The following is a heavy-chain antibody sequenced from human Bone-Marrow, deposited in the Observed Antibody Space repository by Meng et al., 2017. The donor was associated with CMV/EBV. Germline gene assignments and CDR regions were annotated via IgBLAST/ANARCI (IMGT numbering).Heavy chain of an antibody. CDR1: GINFNNYM. V-gene: IGHV3-30*04. CDR2: ISYDGDNK. J-gene: IGHJ4*02. D-gene: IGHD1-26*01. CDR3: ARGGPYSGSFGPFDY. Sequence: SGINFNNYMMHWVRQAPGKGLEWVAVISYDGDNKYYADSVKGRFTISRDNSKTTLYLQMNRLTPEDTALYYCARGGPYSGSFGPFDYWGQGTLVTVSS.